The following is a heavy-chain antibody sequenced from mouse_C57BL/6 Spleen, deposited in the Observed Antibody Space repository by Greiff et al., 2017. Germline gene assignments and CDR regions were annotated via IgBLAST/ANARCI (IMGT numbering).Heavy chain of an antibody. Sequence: VQLQQSGPVLVKPGASVKMSCKASGYTFTDYYMNWVKQSHGKSLEWIGVINPYNGGTSYNQKFKGKATLTVDKSSSTAYMELNSLTSEDSAVYYCARDGAYYSKGFAYWGQGTLVTVSA. CDR3: ARDGAYYSKGFAY. CDR2: INPYNGGT. D-gene: IGHD2-5*01. CDR1: GYTFTDYY. V-gene: IGHV1-19*01. J-gene: IGHJ3*01.